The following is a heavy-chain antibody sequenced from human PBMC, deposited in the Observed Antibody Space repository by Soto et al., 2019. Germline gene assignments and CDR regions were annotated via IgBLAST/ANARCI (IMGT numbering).Heavy chain of an antibody. Sequence: GGSLRLSCAASGFTVSSNYMSWVRQAPGKGLEWVSVIYSGGSTFYADSVKGRFTISRDNSKNTLYLQMNSLRAEDTAVYYCARDGLPAAMPRTPPNWGQGTLVTVSS. V-gene: IGHV3-66*01. CDR1: GFTVSSNY. D-gene: IGHD2-2*01. CDR2: IYSGGST. J-gene: IGHJ4*02. CDR3: ARDGLPAAMPRTPPN.